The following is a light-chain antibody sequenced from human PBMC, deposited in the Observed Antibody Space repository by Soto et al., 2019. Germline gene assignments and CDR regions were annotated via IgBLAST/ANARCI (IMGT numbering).Light chain of an antibody. Sequence: QSALTQPASVSGSPGQWITISCTGTSSDVGGYNYVSWYQHHPGKAPKLIIFDVSNRPSGISNRFSGSKSGNTASLTISGLQAEDEADYYCISYTSSSPYVFGTGTKLTVL. CDR1: SSDVGGYNY. CDR3: ISYTSSSPYV. V-gene: IGLV2-14*03. CDR2: DVS. J-gene: IGLJ1*01.